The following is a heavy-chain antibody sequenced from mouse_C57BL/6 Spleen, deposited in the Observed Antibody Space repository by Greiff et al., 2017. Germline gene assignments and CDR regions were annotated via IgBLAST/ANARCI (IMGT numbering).Heavy chain of an antibody. J-gene: IGHJ2*01. D-gene: IGHD3-1*01. CDR3: ATTAGNYPDY. CDR1: GYTFTGYW. V-gene: IGHV1-69*01. CDR2: IVPADSYT. Sequence: QVQLQQPGAELVMPGASVKLSCKASGYTFTGYWMHWVKQRPGQGLEWIGEIVPADSYTNYNPKFKGKSTLTVDKSSSTAYMQLSNLTSEYSAVYYCATTAGNYPDYWGQGTTLTVSS.